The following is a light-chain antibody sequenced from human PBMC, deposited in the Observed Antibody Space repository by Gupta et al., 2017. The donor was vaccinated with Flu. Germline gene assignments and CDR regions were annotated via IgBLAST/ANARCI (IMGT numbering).Light chain of an antibody. Sequence: ELTQPPSVSVSPGQTASITCSGDKLGDKYACWYQQKPGQSPVLVIYQDSKRPSGIPERFSGSNSGNTATLTISGTQAMDEADYYCQAWDSSTGNWVFGGGTELTVL. V-gene: IGLV3-1*01. CDR1: KLGDKY. CDR3: QAWDSSTGNWV. J-gene: IGLJ3*02. CDR2: QDS.